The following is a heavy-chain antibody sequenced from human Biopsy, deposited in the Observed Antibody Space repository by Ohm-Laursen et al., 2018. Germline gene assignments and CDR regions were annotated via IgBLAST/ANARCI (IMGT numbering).Heavy chain of an antibody. CDR1: NVSFSSFY. V-gene: IGHV4-34*01. D-gene: IGHD5-12*01. Sequence: GTLSLTCAVYNVSFSSFYWSWIRQPPGKGLEWIGEISHTGSTNYNPSLKSRVTMSVDTSKNQFSLKLTSLTAADTAVYFCAAVDYSAYTTVDHWGQGTLITVSS. CDR2: ISHTGST. J-gene: IGHJ4*02. CDR3: AAVDYSAYTTVDH.